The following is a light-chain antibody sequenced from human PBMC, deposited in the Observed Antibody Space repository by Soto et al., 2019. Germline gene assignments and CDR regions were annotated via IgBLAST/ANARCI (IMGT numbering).Light chain of an antibody. CDR3: QQYYSTPPM. CDR2: WAS. V-gene: IGKV4-1*01. Sequence: DIVMTQSPDSLAVSLGERATINCKSSQSVLYSANNKNYLAWYQQTPGQPPKLLIYWASTRESGVPDRFSGSGSGTDFTLTISSLQAEDVAVYYCQQYYSTPPMFGQGTKVEIE. J-gene: IGKJ1*01. CDR1: QSVLYSANNKNY.